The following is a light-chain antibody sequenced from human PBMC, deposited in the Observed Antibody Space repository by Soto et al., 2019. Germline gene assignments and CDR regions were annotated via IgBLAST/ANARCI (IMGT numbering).Light chain of an antibody. CDR1: ETISTF. CDR2: AAS. V-gene: IGKV1-39*01. Sequence: DIQMTQSPSSLSASVGDRVTMTCRASETISTFLNWYHHTPGKAPKLLIYAASHLQSGVPSRFSGSGSGTDFTLTISGLQPEDFASYYCQQSYNTSPITFGQGTRREIK. CDR3: QQSYNTSPIT. J-gene: IGKJ5*01.